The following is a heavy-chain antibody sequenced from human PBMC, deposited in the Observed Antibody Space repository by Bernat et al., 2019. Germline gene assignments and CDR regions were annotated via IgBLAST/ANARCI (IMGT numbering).Heavy chain of an antibody. Sequence: VQLVQSGGGVVQPGWSLRLSCAASGFTFRSHGMHWVRQAPGKGLEWVAVIWYDGSERYYADSVKGRLTISRDNSKNILYLEMSSLRVEDTAVYYCARDNKASTYYDFWSGYRNYYFDYWGQGTLVTVSS. D-gene: IGHD3-3*01. V-gene: IGHV3-33*01. CDR1: GFTFRSHG. J-gene: IGHJ4*02. CDR3: ARDNKASTYYDFWSGYRNYYFDY. CDR2: IWYDGSER.